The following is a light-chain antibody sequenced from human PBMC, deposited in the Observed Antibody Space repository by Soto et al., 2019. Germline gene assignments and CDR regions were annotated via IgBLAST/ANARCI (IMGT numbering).Light chain of an antibody. V-gene: IGKV1-8*01. CDR2: AAS. Sequence: AIRMTQSPSSLSASTGDRVTITCRASQGISSYLAWYQQKPGKAPKLLIYAASTLQSGVPSRFSGSGSGTDFTLTISCLQSEDFATYCCQQYYSYPCTFGGGTKVEIK. CDR3: QQYYSYPCT. CDR1: QGISSY. J-gene: IGKJ4*01.